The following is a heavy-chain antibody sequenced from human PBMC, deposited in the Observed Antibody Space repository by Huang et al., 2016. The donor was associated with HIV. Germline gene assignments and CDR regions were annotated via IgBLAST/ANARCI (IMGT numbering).Heavy chain of an antibody. Sequence: QVQLHQWGAGLLKPSETLSLTCAVYGGSFSGYYWSWIRQLPGKGLEWIGEITHSGSTTYNPSLKSRVTIAEETSKNQYSLKRSSVTAADAAVYYCARAPHYGSGSYDYWGQGTLVTVSS. V-gene: IGHV4-34*01. D-gene: IGHD3-10*01. J-gene: IGHJ4*02. CDR1: GGSFSGYY. CDR2: ITHSGST. CDR3: ARAPHYGSGSYDY.